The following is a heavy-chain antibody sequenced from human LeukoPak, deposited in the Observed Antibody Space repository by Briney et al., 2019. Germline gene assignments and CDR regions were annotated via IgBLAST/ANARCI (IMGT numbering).Heavy chain of an antibody. J-gene: IGHJ4*02. D-gene: IGHD1-1*01. CDR3: AKDLDLPRPYYFDY. CDR2: IRYDGSNK. CDR1: GFTFSSYG. Sequence: GGSLRLSCAASGFTFSSYGMHWVRQAPGKGLEWVAFIRYDGSNKYYADSVKGRFTISRDNSKHTLYLQMNSLRAEDTAVYYCAKDLDLPRPYYFDYWGQGTLVTVSS. V-gene: IGHV3-30*02.